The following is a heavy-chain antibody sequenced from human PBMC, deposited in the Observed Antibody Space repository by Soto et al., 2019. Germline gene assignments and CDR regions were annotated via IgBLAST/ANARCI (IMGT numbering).Heavy chain of an antibody. CDR3: ARAHAGVRGVISYYYGMEV. Sequence: PXETLSLTCAFYVGSFSGYYWSCIRHPPGKWLEWIGEINHSGSTNYNPSLKSRVTISVDTSKNQFSLKLSSVTAADTAVYYCARAHAGVRGVISYYYGMEVWGQGTTHTVSS. CDR2: INHSGST. CDR1: VGSFSGYY. D-gene: IGHD3-10*01. V-gene: IGHV4-34*01. J-gene: IGHJ6*02.